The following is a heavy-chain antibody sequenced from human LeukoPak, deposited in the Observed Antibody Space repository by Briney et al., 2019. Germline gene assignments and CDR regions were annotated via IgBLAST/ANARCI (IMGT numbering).Heavy chain of an antibody. Sequence: GGSLRLSCAASGFTFDDYAMHWVRQAPGKGLEWVSGISWNSGSIGYADSVKGRFTISRDNAKNSLYLQMNSLRAEDTALYYCAKNKHFCSSTSCEYYYYGMDVWGQGTTDTVSS. J-gene: IGHJ6*02. CDR1: GFTFDDYA. CDR2: ISWNSGSI. CDR3: AKNKHFCSSTSCEYYYYGMDV. V-gene: IGHV3-9*01. D-gene: IGHD2-2*01.